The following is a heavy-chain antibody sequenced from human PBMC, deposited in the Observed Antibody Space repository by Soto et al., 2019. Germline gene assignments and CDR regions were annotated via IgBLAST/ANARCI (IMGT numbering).Heavy chain of an antibody. CDR3: ARGATIFDY. J-gene: IGHJ4*02. CDR2: IYYSGST. V-gene: IGHV4-61*01. D-gene: IGHD5-12*01. Sequence: ASDTLSLTCTVSCGSVSSGSYYWIWIRHPPGKGLEWIGYIYYSGSTNYNPSLKSRVTISVDTSKNQFSLKLTSVTAADTAVYYCARGATIFDYWGQGALVTVSS. CDR1: CGSVSSGSYY.